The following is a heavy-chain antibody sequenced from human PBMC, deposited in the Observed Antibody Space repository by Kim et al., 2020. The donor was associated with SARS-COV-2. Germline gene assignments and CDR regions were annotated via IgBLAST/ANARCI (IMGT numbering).Heavy chain of an antibody. V-gene: IGHV3-48*02. CDR3: ARDFDWTLGL. J-gene: IGHJ5*02. D-gene: IGHD3-9*01. Sequence: IYYAEFVKGRFTISRDNAKNALYLQMNSLRDRDTAVYFCARDFDWTLGLWGQGTLVTVSS. CDR2: I.